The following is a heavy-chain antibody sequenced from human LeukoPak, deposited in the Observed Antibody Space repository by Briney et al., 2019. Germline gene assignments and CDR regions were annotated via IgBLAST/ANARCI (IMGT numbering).Heavy chain of an antibody. D-gene: IGHD3-3*01. Sequence: SETLSLTCTVSGGSISSSSYYWGWIRQPPGKGLEWIGSIYYSGSTYYNPSLKSRVTISVDTSKNQFSLKLSSVTAADTAVYYCARDWVDYDFWSGYPTLYYSAYYYYGMDVWGQGTTVTVSS. CDR1: GGSISSSSYY. CDR3: ARDWVDYDFWSGYPTLYYSAYYYYGMDV. J-gene: IGHJ6*02. V-gene: IGHV4-39*02. CDR2: IYYSGST.